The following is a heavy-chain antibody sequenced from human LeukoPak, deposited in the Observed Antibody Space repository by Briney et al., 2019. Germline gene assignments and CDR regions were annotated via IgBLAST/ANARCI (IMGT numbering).Heavy chain of an antibody. V-gene: IGHV4-34*01. D-gene: IGHD2-2*01. CDR3: ARRLVDSSASQVSDH. Sequence: SETLSLTCAVYGGSFSGYYWSWIRQSPGEGLEWIGEINDGGVTNCNPSLESRVILSVDTSKNQFSLRLSSVTAADTAVYYCARRLVDSSASQVSDHWGQGTLVTVSS. J-gene: IGHJ4*02. CDR2: INDGGVT. CDR1: GGSFSGYY.